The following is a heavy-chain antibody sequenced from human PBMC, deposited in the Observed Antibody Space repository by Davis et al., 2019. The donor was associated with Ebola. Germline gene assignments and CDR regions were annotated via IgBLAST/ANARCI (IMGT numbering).Heavy chain of an antibody. CDR3: ARAQFPTSSDH. CDR1: GYTFTSYG. CDR2: INPHNGNT. V-gene: IGHV1-18*01. J-gene: IGHJ4*02. Sequence: ASVKVSCKASGYTFTSYGISWVRQAPGQGLEWMGWINPHNGNTNYAQNVQGRVTMTTDTSTSTAYMEVGSLRSDDTAVYYCARAQFPTSSDHWGQGTLVTVSS. D-gene: IGHD5-24*01.